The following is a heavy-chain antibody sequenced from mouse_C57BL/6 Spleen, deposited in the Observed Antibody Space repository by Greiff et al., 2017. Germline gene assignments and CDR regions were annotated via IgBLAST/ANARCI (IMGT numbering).Heavy chain of an antibody. V-gene: IGHV5-9*01. J-gene: IGHJ3*01. D-gene: IGHD2-4*01. CDR1: GFTFSSYT. CDR3: ARHRDYGGFAY. CDR2: ISGGGGNT. Sequence: EVKLMESGGGLVKPGGSLKLSCAASGFTFSSYTMSWVRQTPEKRLEWVATISGGGGNTYYPDSVKGRFTISRDNAKNTLYLHMSSLRSEDTALYYCARHRDYGGFAYWGQGTLVTVSA.